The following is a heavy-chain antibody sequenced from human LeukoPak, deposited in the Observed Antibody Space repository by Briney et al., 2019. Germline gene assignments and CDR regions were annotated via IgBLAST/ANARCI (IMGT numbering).Heavy chain of an antibody. V-gene: IGHV1-8*01. CDR2: MNPNSGNT. CDR1: GYTFTSYD. Sequence: ASVKVSCKASGYTFTSYDINWVRQATGQGLEWMGWMNPNSGNTGYAQKFQGRVTMTRNTSISTAYMELSSLRSEDTAVYYCARGLGKKWLRFFGPNDYWGQGTLVTVSS. D-gene: IGHD5-12*01. CDR3: ARGLGKKWLRFFGPNDY. J-gene: IGHJ4*02.